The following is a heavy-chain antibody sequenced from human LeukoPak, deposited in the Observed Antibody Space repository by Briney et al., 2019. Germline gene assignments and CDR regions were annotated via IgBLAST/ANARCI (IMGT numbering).Heavy chain of an antibody. CDR3: AREAGTNWIFGEYFPF. CDR2: INADNGNT. Sequence: GGSLRLSCAVSGFTFTGYYMHWVRQAPGQGLEWMGWINADNGNTRYSQKLQGRVTITRDTSANTAYMELSGLRSDDTAVYYCAREAGTNWIFGEYFPFWGQGTLVTVSA. D-gene: IGHD1-1*01. J-gene: IGHJ1*01. CDR1: GFTFTGYY. V-gene: IGHV1-3*01.